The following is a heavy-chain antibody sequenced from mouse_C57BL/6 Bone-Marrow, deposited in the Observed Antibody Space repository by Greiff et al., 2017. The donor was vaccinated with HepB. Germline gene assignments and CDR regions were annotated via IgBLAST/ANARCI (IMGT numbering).Heavy chain of an antibody. CDR3: ARSGYDWYFDV. V-gene: IGHV1-82*01. CDR1: GYAFSSSW. CDR2: IYPGDGDT. D-gene: IGHD2-2*01. Sequence: VHLVESGPELVKPGASVKISCKASGYAFSSSWMNWVKQRPGKGLEWIGRIYPGDGDTNYNGKFKGKATLTADKSSSTAYMQLSSLTSEDSAVYFCARSGYDWYFDVWGTGTTVTVSS. J-gene: IGHJ1*03.